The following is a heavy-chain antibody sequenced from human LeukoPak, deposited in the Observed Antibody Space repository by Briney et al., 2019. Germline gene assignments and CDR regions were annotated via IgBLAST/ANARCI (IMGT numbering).Heavy chain of an antibody. D-gene: IGHD3-16*02. J-gene: IGHJ3*02. V-gene: IGHV1-46*03. CDR3: TRIDYDYVWGSYRYSGHAFDI. CDR1: GYSLTSYY. Sequence: ASVKVSCKASGYSLTSYYMHWVRQAPGQGLEWVALINPSGGSTRYAQKFQDRVTVTRDTSTSTVYMELSSLRSEDTAVYFCTRIDYDYVWGSYRYSGHAFDIWGQGTMVTVSS. CDR2: INPSGGST.